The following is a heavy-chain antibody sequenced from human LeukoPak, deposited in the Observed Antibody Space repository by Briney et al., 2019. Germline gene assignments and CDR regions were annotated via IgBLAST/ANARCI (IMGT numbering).Heavy chain of an antibody. D-gene: IGHD3-9*01. Sequence: GGSLRLSCAASGFTFSSYSMNWVSQAPGKGLEWVSYISSSSRTIYYADSVKGRFTISRDNAKNSLYLQMNSLRDEDAAVYYCARDEIHYDILTGYSYYFDYWGQGTLVTVSS. V-gene: IGHV3-48*02. J-gene: IGHJ4*02. CDR2: ISSSSRTI. CDR3: ARDEIHYDILTGYSYYFDY. CDR1: GFTFSSYS.